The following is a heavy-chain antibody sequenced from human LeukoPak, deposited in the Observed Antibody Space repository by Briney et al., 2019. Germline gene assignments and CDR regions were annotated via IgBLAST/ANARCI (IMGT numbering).Heavy chain of an antibody. Sequence: KSGGSLRLSCTVSGFTFSSYSMNWVRQAPGKGLEWVSSISSSSRYIYYADSVKGRFTISRDNGKNSLYLQMNNLRAEDTAVYYCARDRPPTRIAAIPPDYWGQGTLVTVSS. V-gene: IGHV3-21*06. CDR3: ARDRPPTRIAAIPPDY. CDR1: GFTFSSYS. J-gene: IGHJ4*02. D-gene: IGHD6-6*01. CDR2: ISSSSRYI.